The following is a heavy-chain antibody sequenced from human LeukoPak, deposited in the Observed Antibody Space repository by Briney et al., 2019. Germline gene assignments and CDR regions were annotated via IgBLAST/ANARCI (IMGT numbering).Heavy chain of an antibody. D-gene: IGHD3-22*01. CDR1: GGTFSSYA. J-gene: IGHJ3*02. Sequence: ASVKVSCKASGGTFSSYAISWVRQAPGQGLEWMGGIIPIFGTANYAQKFQGRVTITADKSTSTAYMELSSLRSDDTAVYYCARAGLWDYYDSSGYHNGAFDIWGQGTMVTVSS. CDR2: IIPIFGTA. V-gene: IGHV1-69*06. CDR3: ARAGLWDYYDSSGYHNGAFDI.